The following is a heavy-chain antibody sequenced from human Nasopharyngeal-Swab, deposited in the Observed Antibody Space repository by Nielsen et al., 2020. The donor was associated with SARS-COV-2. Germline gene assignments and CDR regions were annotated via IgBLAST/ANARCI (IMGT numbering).Heavy chain of an antibody. J-gene: IGHJ4*02. D-gene: IGHD2-21*01. CDR1: GYSISSGYY. V-gene: IGHV4-38-2*01. CDR2: IYHSGST. CDR3: ARQVVVETHNFDY. Sequence: SETLSLTCAVSGYSISSGYYWGWIRQPPGKGLEWIGSIYHSGSTYYNPSLKSRVTISVDTSKNQFSLKLSFVTAADTAVYYCARQVVVETHNFDYWGQGTLVTVSS.